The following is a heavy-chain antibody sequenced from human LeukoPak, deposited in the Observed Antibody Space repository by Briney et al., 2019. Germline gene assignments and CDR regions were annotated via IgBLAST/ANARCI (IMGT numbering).Heavy chain of an antibody. CDR2: INHSGST. J-gene: IGHJ4*02. CDR1: GGSFSGYY. Sequence: PSETLSLTCAVYGGSFSGYYWSWIRQPPGKGLEWIGEINHSGSTNYNPSLKSRVTISVDTSKSQFSLKLSSVTAADTAVYYCARDFGGDGDSYWGQGTLVTVSS. V-gene: IGHV4-34*01. D-gene: IGHD4-17*01. CDR3: ARDFGGDGDSY.